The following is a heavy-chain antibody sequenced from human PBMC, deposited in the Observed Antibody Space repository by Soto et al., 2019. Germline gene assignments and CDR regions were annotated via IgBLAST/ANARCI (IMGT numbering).Heavy chain of an antibody. J-gene: IGHJ5*02. V-gene: IGHV4-34*01. CDR3: ARGRLAARGWFDP. D-gene: IGHD6-6*01. CDR1: GGSFSGYY. CDR2: INHSGST. Sequence: SETLSLTCAVYGGSFSGYYWSWIRQPPGKGLEWIGEINHSGSTNYNPSLKSRVTISVDTSKNQFSLKLSSVTAADTAVYYCARGRLAARGWFDPWGQGTLVTVSS.